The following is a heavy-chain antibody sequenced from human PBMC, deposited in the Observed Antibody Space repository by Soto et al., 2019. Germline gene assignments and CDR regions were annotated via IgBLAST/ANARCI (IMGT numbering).Heavy chain of an antibody. CDR1: EFTFSSYS. D-gene: IGHD3-10*01. J-gene: IGHJ4*02. V-gene: IGHV3-21*01. CDR3: ARERFHFDY. CDR2: ISPSSDYI. Sequence: GGSLRLSCAASEFTFSSYSMNWVRQTPGKGLEWVSCISPSSDYIYYADSLKGRFTVSRDNAKNSLFLQMDSLRAEDTAVYYCARERFHFDYWGQGTLVTVSS.